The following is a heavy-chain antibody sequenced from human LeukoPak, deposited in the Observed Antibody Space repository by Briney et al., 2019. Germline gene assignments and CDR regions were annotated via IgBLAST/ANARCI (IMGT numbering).Heavy chain of an antibody. J-gene: IGHJ4*02. CDR1: GYTFTGYY. D-gene: IGHD6-19*01. V-gene: IGHV1-2*02. Sequence: ASVKVSCKASGYTFTGYYMHWVRQAPGQGLEWMGWINPNSGGTNYAQKFQGRVTMTRDTSISTAYMELSRLRSDDTAVYYCARTMVAGSNSGFDYRGQGTLVTVSS. CDR3: ARTMVAGSNSGFDY. CDR2: INPNSGGT.